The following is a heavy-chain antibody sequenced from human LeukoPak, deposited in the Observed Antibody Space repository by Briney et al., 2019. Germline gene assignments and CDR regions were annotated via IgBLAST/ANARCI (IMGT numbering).Heavy chain of an antibody. D-gene: IGHD2-2*01. J-gene: IGHJ4*02. CDR3: ARSPLDCSTTSCRVFDY. CDR1: GYTFTGYY. Sequence: ASVTVSCKASGYTFTGYYIHWVRQAPGQGLEWMGRINPNSGGPNYAQNFQGRVTMTRDTSISTAYMELSRLRSDDTAVYYCARSPLDCSTTSCRVFDYWGQGTLVTVSS. V-gene: IGHV1-2*06. CDR2: INPNSGGP.